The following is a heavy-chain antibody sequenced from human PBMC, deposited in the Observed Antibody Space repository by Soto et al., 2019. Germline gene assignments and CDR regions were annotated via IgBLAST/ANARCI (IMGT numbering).Heavy chain of an antibody. Sequence: GGSLRLSCAASGFTFISYAISWVRLAPGKGLEWVSTITGSGSGYNTFYTDSVKGRFSISRDNSENTVYLQMNSLRAEDTAVYYRAXAFRSGSYPPYYYGMDVWGQGTTVTVSS. V-gene: IGHV3-23*01. CDR3: AXAFRSGSYPPYYYGMDV. D-gene: IGHD3-10*01. CDR2: ITGSGSGYNT. J-gene: IGHJ6*02. CDR1: GFTFISYA.